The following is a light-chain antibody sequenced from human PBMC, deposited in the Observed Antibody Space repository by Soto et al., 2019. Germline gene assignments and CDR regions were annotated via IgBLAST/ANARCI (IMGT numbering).Light chain of an antibody. Sequence: QSALTQPASVSGSPGQSITISCTGTSSDVGNYNYVSWYQQHPGKAPKLIIYDVSNRPSGVSNRFSGSKSGHTASLTISGLQAEDEADYYGSSYTSSRTLVFGGGTKLTVL. CDR2: DVS. CDR1: SSDVGNYNY. J-gene: IGLJ2*01. CDR3: SSYTSSRTLV. V-gene: IGLV2-14*03.